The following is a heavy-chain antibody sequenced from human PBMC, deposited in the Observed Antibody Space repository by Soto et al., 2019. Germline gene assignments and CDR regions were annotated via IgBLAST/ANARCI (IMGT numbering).Heavy chain of an antibody. CDR2: INAKGDTT. V-gene: IGHV3-64*01. J-gene: IGHJ6*02. CDR3: ARDTADGMDV. CDR1: GSTFSGHA. D-gene: IGHD2-21*02. Sequence: EMQVVDSGGGLVQPGGSLRLSCAASGSTFSGHAIHWVRQAPGKGLEIASTINAKGDTTYYANSVKGRFSISRDNSKNTLYLQMGSLRGEVTAVYDCARDTADGMDVWGQGTTVIVSS.